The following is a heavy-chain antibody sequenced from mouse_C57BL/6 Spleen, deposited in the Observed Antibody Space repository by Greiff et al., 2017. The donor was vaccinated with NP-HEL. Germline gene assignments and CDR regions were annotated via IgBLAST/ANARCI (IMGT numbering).Heavy chain of an antibody. Sequence: QVQLQQSGAELARPGASVKLSCKASGYTFTSYGISWVKQRTGQGLEWIVEIYPRSGYTYYNEKFKGKATLTADKSSSTAYMELRSLTSEYSAVYFCASPVSDYYGSSYGYFDVWGTGTTVTVSS. CDR2: IYPRSGYT. CDR3: ASPVSDYYGSSYGYFDV. D-gene: IGHD1-1*01. J-gene: IGHJ1*03. V-gene: IGHV1-81*01. CDR1: GYTFTSYG.